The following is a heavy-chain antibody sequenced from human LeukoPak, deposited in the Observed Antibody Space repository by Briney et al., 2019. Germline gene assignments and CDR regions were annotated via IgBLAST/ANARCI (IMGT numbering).Heavy chain of an antibody. CDR2: ISSSGSTI. CDR1: GFTFSDYY. CDR3: AREQGYCSSTSCYDFGY. J-gene: IGHJ4*02. V-gene: IGHV3-11*01. D-gene: IGHD2-2*01. Sequence: GGSLRLSCAASGFTFSDYYMSWIRQAPGKGLEWVSYISSSGSTIYYADSVKGRFTISRDNAKNSLYLQMNSLRAEDTAVYYCAREQGYCSSTSCYDFGYWGQGTLVTVSS.